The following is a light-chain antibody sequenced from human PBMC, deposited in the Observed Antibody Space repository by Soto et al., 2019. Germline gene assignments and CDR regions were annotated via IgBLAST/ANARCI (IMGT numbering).Light chain of an antibody. Sequence: DIKMTQSPSTLSASVGDRVTITCRASQSINTWLAWYQRKPGKAPKLLIYDASSLESGVPQRFSGSGSGTEFTLTISSLQTDDFSTYYCQQYHSYWTFGQGTKVDIK. CDR2: DAS. J-gene: IGKJ1*01. V-gene: IGKV1-5*01. CDR3: QQYHSYWT. CDR1: QSINTW.